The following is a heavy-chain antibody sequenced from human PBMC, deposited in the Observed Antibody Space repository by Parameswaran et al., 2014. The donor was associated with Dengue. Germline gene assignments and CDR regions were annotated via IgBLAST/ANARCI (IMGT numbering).Heavy chain of an antibody. V-gene: IGHV4-4*02. J-gene: IGHJ6*02. CDR3: ARGRGKRAGSYTYYYYGMDV. Sequence: VRQAPGKGLEWIGEIYHSGSTNYNPSLKSRVTISVDKSKNQFSLKLSSVTAADTAVYYCARGRGKRAGSYTYYYYGMDVWGQGTTVTVSS. D-gene: IGHD3-10*01. CDR2: IYHSGST.